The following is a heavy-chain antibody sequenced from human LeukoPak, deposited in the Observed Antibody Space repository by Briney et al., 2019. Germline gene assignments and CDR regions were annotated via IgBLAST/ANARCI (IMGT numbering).Heavy chain of an antibody. Sequence: PGGSLRLSCAASGFTFSSYVMHWVRQAPGKGLEWVALISSDENNKYHADSVKGRFTISRDNSKNTLYLQMNSLRAEDTAVYYCAKEEAEYYYDSSGNANLWYFDLWGRGTLVTVSS. D-gene: IGHD3-22*01. J-gene: IGHJ2*01. CDR2: ISSDENNK. CDR3: AKEEAEYYYDSSGNANLWYFDL. V-gene: IGHV3-30*18. CDR1: GFTFSSYV.